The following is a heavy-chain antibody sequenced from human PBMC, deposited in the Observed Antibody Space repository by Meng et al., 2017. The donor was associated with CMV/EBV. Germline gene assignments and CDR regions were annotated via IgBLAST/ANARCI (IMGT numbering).Heavy chain of an antibody. J-gene: IGHJ6*02. CDR3: AKCVTIFGVSYYYYYGMDV. CDR2: ISSSSSYI. Sequence: GGSLRLSCAASGFTFSSDSMSWVRQAPGKGLEWVSSISSSSSYIYYADSVKGRFIISRDNAKNSLYLQMNSLRAEDTAVYYCAKCVTIFGVSYYYYYGMDVWGQGTTVTVSS. V-gene: IGHV3-21*01. CDR1: GFTFSSDS. D-gene: IGHD3-3*01.